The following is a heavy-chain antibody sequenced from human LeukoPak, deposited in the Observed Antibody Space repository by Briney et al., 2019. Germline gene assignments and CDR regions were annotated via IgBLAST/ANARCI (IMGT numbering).Heavy chain of an antibody. CDR2: IKHDGSDE. V-gene: IGHV3-7*03. D-gene: IGHD3-22*01. Sequence: GGSLRLSCAASGFTFSTFWMSWVRQAPGKGLEWVANIKHDGSDEYYVDSMKGRFTISRDNAKNSLYLQMSNLRAEDTAVYYCARRTHYYHTGGYFFDSWGQGTLLTVSS. CDR3: ARRTHYYHTGGYFFDS. J-gene: IGHJ4*02. CDR1: GFTFSTFW.